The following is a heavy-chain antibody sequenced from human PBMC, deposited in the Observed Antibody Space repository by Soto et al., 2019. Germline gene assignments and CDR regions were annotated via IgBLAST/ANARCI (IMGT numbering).Heavy chain of an antibody. Sequence: QLQLQESGPGLVKPSETLSLTCTVSGDSIRSTTYYWGWIRQPPGKGLEWIGTIYYTGRTHYNPSSKGRVNMSVAMSTNQFSLNLSSVTAADTAVYYCATHNWNLDPWGQGTLVTVSS. V-gene: IGHV4-39*01. D-gene: IGHD1-7*01. CDR3: ATHNWNLDP. J-gene: IGHJ1*01. CDR1: GDSIRSTTYY. CDR2: IYYTGRT.